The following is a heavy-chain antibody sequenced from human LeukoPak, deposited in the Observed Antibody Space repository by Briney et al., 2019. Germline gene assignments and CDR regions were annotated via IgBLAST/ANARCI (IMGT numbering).Heavy chain of an antibody. J-gene: IGHJ4*02. CDR2: ISGSGGST. V-gene: IGHV3-23*01. D-gene: IGHD3-22*01. CDR3: AKRRPPSSGYLYFDY. Sequence: GGSLRLSCAASGFTFSSYAMSWVRQAPGKGLEWVSAISGSGGSTYYAGSVKGRFTISRDNSKNTLYLQMNSLRAEDTAVYYCAKRRPPSSGYLYFDYWGQGTLVTVSS. CDR1: GFTFSSYA.